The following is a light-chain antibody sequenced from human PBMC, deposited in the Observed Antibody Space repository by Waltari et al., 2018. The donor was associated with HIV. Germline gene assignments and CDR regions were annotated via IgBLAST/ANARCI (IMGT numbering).Light chain of an antibody. J-gene: IGLJ2*01. CDR2: NTN. CDR3: VLYMGSGISV. Sequence: QTVVTQEPSFSVSPGGPVTLTCGLSSGSVSTTYYPSRYQHTPGQAPRTLIYNTNTRSSGVPDRFSGSILGNKAALNITGAQADDECDYYCVLYMGSGISVFGGGTKLTVL. V-gene: IGLV8-61*01. CDR1: SGSVSTTYY.